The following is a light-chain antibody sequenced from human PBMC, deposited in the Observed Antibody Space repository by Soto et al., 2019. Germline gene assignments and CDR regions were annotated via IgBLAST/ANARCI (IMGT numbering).Light chain of an antibody. CDR3: QQSNSWPPKT. V-gene: IGKV3-15*01. CDR2: DAS. Sequence: EIVMTQSPATLSVTPEQRATLSCRASQSISGTLAWYQQRPGQAPRLLIYDASTRATGIPARFRGSGSGTEFTLTISSLQSEDSATYYCQQSNSWPPKTFGQGTKVEIK. J-gene: IGKJ1*01. CDR1: QSISGT.